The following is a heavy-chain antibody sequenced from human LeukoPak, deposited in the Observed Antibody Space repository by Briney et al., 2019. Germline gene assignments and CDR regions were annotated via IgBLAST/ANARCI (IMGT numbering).Heavy chain of an antibody. CDR1: GFTFSSYW. Sequence: GGSLRLSCAASGFTFSSYWMSWVRQAPGKGLEWVANIKEDGSEKKYYEDSVQGRFTISRDNTKKSLYLQMNSLRAEDTAVYYCARGGYRYEYWGQGTLVTVSS. CDR3: ARGGYRYEY. V-gene: IGHV3-7*04. D-gene: IGHD5-12*01. CDR2: IKEDGSEKK. J-gene: IGHJ4*02.